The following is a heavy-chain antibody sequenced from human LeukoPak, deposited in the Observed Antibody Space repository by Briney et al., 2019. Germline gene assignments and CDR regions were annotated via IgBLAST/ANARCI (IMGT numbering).Heavy chain of an antibody. Sequence: GASVKVSCKASGYTFTSYGISWVRQATGQGLEWMGWMNPNSGNTGYAQKFQGRVTMTRNTSISTAYMELSSLRSEDTAVYYCARVLRFLLPPGFDPWGQGTLLTVSS. CDR2: MNPNSGNT. V-gene: IGHV1-8*02. J-gene: IGHJ5*02. CDR3: ARVLRFLLPPGFDP. D-gene: IGHD3-3*01. CDR1: GYTFTSYG.